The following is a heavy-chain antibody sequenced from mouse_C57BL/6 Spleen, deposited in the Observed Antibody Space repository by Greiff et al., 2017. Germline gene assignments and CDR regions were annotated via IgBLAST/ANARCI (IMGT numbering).Heavy chain of an antibody. Sequence: EVQLVESGGGLVKPGGSLKLSRAASGFTFSSYAMSWVRQTPEKRLEWVATISDGGSYTYYPDNVKGRFTISRDNAKNNLYLQMSHLKSEDTAMYYCAREEGYWGQGTTLTVSS. CDR2: ISDGGSYT. CDR1: GFTFSSYA. V-gene: IGHV5-4*01. J-gene: IGHJ2*01. CDR3: AREEGY.